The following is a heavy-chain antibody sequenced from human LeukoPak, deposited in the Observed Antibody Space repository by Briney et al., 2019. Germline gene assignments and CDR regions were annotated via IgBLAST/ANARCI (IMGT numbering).Heavy chain of an antibody. J-gene: IGHJ4*02. CDR2: IKQDGSEK. Sequence: PGGSLRLSCAASGFTFSSYWMSWVRQAPGKGLEWVANIKQDGSEKYYVDSVEGRFTISRDNAKNSLYLHMNSLRAEDTAVYHCARDFYGDYGGSGYWGQGTLVTVSS. CDR1: GFTFSSYW. CDR3: ARDFYGDYGGSGY. V-gene: IGHV3-7*01. D-gene: IGHD4-17*01.